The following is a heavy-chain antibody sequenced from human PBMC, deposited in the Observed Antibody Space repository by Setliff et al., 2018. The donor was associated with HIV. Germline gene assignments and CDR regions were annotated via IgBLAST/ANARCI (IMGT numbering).Heavy chain of an antibody. D-gene: IGHD6-19*01. J-gene: IGHJ4*02. Sequence: PSETLSLTCAVSGGSISSSNWWSWVRQPPGKGLEWFGEIYHSGSTNYNPSLKSRVTISVDKSKNQFSLKLSSVTAADTAVYYCARDLSLENLGFFDYWGQGTLVTVSS. CDR1: GGSISSSNW. V-gene: IGHV4-4*02. CDR3: ARDLSLENLGFFDY. CDR2: IYHSGST.